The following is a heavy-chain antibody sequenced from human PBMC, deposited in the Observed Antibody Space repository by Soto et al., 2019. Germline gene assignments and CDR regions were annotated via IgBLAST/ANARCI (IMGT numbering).Heavy chain of an antibody. V-gene: IGHV3-20*04. CDR3: ARDTYYYDSSGYYYGY. CDR1: GFTFDDYG. D-gene: IGHD3-22*01. Sequence: EVQLVESGGGVVRPGGSLRLSCAASGFTFDDYGMSWVRQAPGKGLEWVSGINWNGGSTGYADSVKGRLTISRDNAKTSLYLQMNSRRAEDTALYYCARDTYYYDSSGYYYGYWGQGTLVTVSS. J-gene: IGHJ4*02. CDR2: INWNGGST.